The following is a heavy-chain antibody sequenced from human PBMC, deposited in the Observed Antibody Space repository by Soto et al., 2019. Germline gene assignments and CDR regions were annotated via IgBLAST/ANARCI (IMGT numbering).Heavy chain of an antibody. V-gene: IGHV1-69*13. J-gene: IGHJ4*02. CDR1: GGIFSSYA. D-gene: IGHD6-6*01. CDR3: ARVGGIGAPPGTDY. Sequence: SVKVSCKASGGIFSSYAISWLRQAPGQGLEWMGAVIPILRQAYYAQDFQDRVSITVDESTRTTYLELSSLRSDDTAVYFCARVGGIGAPPGTDYWGQGTLVTVSS. CDR2: VIPILRQA.